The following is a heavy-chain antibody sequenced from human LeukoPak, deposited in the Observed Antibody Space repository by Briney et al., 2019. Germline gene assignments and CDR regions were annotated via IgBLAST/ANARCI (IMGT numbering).Heavy chain of an antibody. CDR2: INVGNGNT. Sequence: ASVKVSCKSSGYTFTTYALHWVRQAPGHRLEWMAWINVGNGNTKYSQKFQGRVTISRDTSASTAYMEVRSLRSEDTAVYYCARDPTAGSRDWYAWFDPWGQGTLVTVSS. D-gene: IGHD6-19*01. J-gene: IGHJ5*02. V-gene: IGHV1-3*01. CDR3: ARDPTAGSRDWYAWFDP. CDR1: GYTFTTYA.